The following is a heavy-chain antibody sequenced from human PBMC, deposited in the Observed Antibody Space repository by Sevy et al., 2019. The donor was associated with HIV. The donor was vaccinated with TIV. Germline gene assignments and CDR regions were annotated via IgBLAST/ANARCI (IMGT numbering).Heavy chain of an antibody. V-gene: IGHV5-51*01. CDR3: ARQRKDGYKLPNWYFDL. CDR1: GYSFTSYW. Sequence: GESLKISCKGSGYSFTSYWIGWVRQMPGKGLEWMGIIYPGDSDTRYSPSFQGQVTITADKSISTAYLQWSSLKASATAMYYWARQRKDGYKLPNWYFDLWGRGTLVTVSS. CDR2: IYPGDSDT. D-gene: IGHD5-12*01. J-gene: IGHJ2*01.